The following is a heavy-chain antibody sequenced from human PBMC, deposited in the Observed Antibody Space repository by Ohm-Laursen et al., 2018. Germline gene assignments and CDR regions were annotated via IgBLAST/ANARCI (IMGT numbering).Heavy chain of an antibody. CDR2: ISAYNGNT. V-gene: IGHV1-18*01. CDR3: ARGCSSTSCLYYYYGMDV. J-gene: IGHJ6*02. Sequence: GASVKVSCKASGYTFASSGITWVRQAPGQGLEWMGWISAYNGNTKYAQKLQGRLTMTTDTSTSTAYMELSSLRSDDTAVYYCARGCSSTSCLYYYYGMDVWGQGTTVTVSS. CDR1: GYTFASSG. D-gene: IGHD2-2*01.